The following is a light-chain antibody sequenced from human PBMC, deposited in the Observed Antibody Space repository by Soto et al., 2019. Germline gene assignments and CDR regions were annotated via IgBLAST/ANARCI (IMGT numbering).Light chain of an antibody. CDR1: QSVSNN. Sequence: EIVMMQSPATLSVSPGERATLSCRASQSVSNNLAWYLHKPGQAPSLLIYGASTRATGIPARFSGSGSGTEFTLTISSLQSEDFAVYYCQQYNNWPPWTFGQGTKVEIK. V-gene: IGKV3-15*01. J-gene: IGKJ1*01. CDR2: GAS. CDR3: QQYNNWPPWT.